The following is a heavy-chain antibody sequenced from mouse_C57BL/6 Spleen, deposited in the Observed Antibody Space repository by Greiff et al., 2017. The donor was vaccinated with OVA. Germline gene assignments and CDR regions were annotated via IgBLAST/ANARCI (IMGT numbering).Heavy chain of an antibody. D-gene: IGHD4-1*01. CDR2: ISAGGGDT. J-gene: IGHJ3*01. CDR3: ARELGGWFAY. Sequence: EVHLLQSGAGLVKPGASLKLSCAASGFTFTSYGMSWVRQTPGQRLEWIATISAGGGDTNYPDNVKGRFTISRDNAKNNLYLQMSHLKSEDTAMYYCARELGGWFAYWGQGTLVTVSA. V-gene: IGHV5-4*01. CDR1: GFTFTSYG.